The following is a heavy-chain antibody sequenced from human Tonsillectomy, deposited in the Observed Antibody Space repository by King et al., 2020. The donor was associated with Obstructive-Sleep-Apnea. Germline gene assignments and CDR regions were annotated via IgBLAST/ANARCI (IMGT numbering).Heavy chain of an antibody. V-gene: IGHV1-18*01. D-gene: IGHD6-19*01. CDR3: ATFSSAWYVDY. J-gene: IGHJ4*02. CDR2: INPNNGNT. Sequence: QLVQSGAEGKKPGASGKVSCKTSGYTFGTYGITWVRQAPGQGLEWMGWINPNNGNTDYAQKLQGRVTMTTDASTTTAYMELRSLRSDDTAVYYCATFSSAWYVDYWGQGTLVTFSS. CDR1: GYTFGTYG.